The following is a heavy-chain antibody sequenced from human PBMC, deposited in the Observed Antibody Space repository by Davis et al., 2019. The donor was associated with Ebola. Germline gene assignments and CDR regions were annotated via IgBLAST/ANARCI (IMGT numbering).Heavy chain of an antibody. J-gene: IGHJ4*02. V-gene: IGHV3-74*01. CDR1: GFTFSSNW. Sequence: GESLKISCAASGFTFSSNWMHWVRQAPGKGLVWVSRTNSDGSITSYADSVKGRFTISRDNAKNTLYLQMNSLRDEDTAVYYCARDDLSSGWYGIDYWGQGTLVTVSS. CDR3: ARDDLSSGWYGIDY. D-gene: IGHD6-19*01. CDR2: TNSDGSIT.